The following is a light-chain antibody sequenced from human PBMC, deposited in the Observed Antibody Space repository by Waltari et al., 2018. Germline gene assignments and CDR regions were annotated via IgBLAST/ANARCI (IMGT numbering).Light chain of an antibody. CDR1: STDICVSYY. CDR2: DVT. J-gene: IGLJ2*01. V-gene: IGLV2-23*02. CDR3: CSYAGNNYVL. Sequence: QSALTHPASVSGSPGQSITISCTATSTDICVSYYVSWYQHHPGKAPKVMIYDVTKRPSGVSNRFSGSKSGNTASLTISGLQAEDEADYYCCSYAGNNYVLFGGGTKLTVL.